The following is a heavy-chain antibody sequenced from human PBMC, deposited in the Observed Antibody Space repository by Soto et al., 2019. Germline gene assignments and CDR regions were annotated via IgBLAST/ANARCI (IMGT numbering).Heavy chain of an antibody. V-gene: IGHV3-30*03. Sequence: QVQLVESGGGVVQPGRSLRLSCAASGFTFSSYGMHWVRQAPGKGLEWVAVISYDGSNKYYADSVKGRFTISTDNSKNTLYLQMTTLRAEDTAVYYCAPWFGAFDYWGQGTLVTVSS. CDR2: ISYDGSNK. D-gene: IGHD3-10*01. J-gene: IGHJ4*02. CDR3: APWFGAFDY. CDR1: GFTFSSYG.